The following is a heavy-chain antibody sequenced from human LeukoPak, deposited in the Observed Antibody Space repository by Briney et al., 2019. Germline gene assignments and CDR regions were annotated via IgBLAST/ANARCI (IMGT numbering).Heavy chain of an antibody. D-gene: IGHD3-22*01. CDR1: GGSISSYY. Sequence: SETLSLTCTVSGGSISSYYWSWIRQPPGKGLEWIGYIYYSGSTNYNPSLKSRVTISVDTSKNQFSLKLSSVTAADTAVYYCAREGYDSSGYYYPGAFDIWGQGTMVTVSS. V-gene: IGHV4-59*01. CDR2: IYYSGST. CDR3: AREGYDSSGYYYPGAFDI. J-gene: IGHJ3*02.